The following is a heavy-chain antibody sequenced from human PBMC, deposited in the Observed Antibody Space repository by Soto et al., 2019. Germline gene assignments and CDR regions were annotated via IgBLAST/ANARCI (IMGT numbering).Heavy chain of an antibody. V-gene: IGHV1-69*11. CDR3: ARGLGGSSFPFDY. Sequence: QVQLVQSGAEVKKPGSSVKVSCKASGGSFSDYAINWVRQAPGPGLEWMGGIVPMLRTPNYARKLQGRVTITADESTSTVSMELTSLTSDDTAVYYCARGLGGSSFPFDYWGQGTLVTVSS. CDR2: IVPMLRTP. J-gene: IGHJ4*02. D-gene: IGHD1-26*01. CDR1: GGSFSDYA.